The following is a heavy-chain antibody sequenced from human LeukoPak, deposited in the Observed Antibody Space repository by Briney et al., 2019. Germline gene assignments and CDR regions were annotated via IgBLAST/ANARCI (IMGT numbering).Heavy chain of an antibody. CDR3: AREFDFNYDYVWGSPVGRYFDY. CDR2: IYYSGRT. Sequence: SETLSLTCTVSGGSISSGGYYWSWLRQHPGKGLEWIVYIYYSGRTYYNPSLKSRVTISVDTSKNQFSLKLSSVTAADTAVYYCAREFDFNYDYVWGSPVGRYFDYWGQGTLVTVSS. CDR1: GGSISSGGYY. V-gene: IGHV4-31*03. J-gene: IGHJ4*02. D-gene: IGHD3-16*01.